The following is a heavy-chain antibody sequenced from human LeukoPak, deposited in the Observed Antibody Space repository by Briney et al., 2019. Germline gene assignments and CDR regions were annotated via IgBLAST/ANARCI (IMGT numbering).Heavy chain of an antibody. Sequence: SETLSLTCTVSGGSISSSSYYWGWIRQPPGKGLEWIGSIYYSGSTYYNPSLKSRVAISVDTSKNQFSLKLSSVTAADTAVYYCARLQRRPPIFGVVIARRVYNWFDPWGQGTLVTVSS. CDR3: ARLQRRPPIFGVVIARRVYNWFDP. J-gene: IGHJ5*02. V-gene: IGHV4-39*01. CDR2: IYYSGST. D-gene: IGHD3-3*01. CDR1: GGSISSSSYY.